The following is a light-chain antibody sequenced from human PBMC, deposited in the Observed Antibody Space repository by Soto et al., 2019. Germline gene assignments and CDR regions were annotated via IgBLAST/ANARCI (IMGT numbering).Light chain of an antibody. Sequence: PGEKATLSCRASQSVSGSLGWYQQKPGQAPRLIIYDASVRATGIPARFSGSGSGTDFTLTISRLEPEDFAVYYCQECSYWPAFGGGTKVEIK. J-gene: IGKJ4*01. CDR2: DAS. CDR3: QECSYWPA. CDR1: QSVSGS. V-gene: IGKV3-11*01.